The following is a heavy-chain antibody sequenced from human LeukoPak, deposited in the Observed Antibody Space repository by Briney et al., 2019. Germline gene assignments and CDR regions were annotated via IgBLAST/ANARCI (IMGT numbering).Heavy chain of an antibody. V-gene: IGHV3-33*01. J-gene: IGHJ4*02. CDR3: ARGRSYYFDY. Sequence: PGGSLRLSCAASGYTFSSYGMHWVRQAPGKGLEWVAVIWYDGSNKYYADSVEGRFTISRDNSKNTLYLQMNSLRAEDTAVYYCARGRSYYFDYWGQGTLVTVSS. CDR1: GYTFSSYG. CDR2: IWYDGSNK. D-gene: IGHD1-26*01.